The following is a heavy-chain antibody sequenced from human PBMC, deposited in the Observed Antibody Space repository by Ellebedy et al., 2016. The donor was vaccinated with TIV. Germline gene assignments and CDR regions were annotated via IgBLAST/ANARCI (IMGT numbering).Heavy chain of an antibody. D-gene: IGHD3-16*01. Sequence: AASVKVSCKTSGYTFRNYGINWVRQAPGQGLEWMGWISSYNGHTNYAENLQGRLTITADSSTSTAYMELRSLRSDDSAVYFCAREVGDGNYYGMDVWGLGTTVTVSS. J-gene: IGHJ6*02. CDR3: AREVGDGNYYGMDV. CDR1: GYTFRNYG. CDR2: ISSYNGHT. V-gene: IGHV1-18*01.